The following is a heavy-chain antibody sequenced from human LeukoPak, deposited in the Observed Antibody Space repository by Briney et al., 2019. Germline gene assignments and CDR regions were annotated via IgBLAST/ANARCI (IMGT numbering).Heavy chain of an antibody. J-gene: IGHJ6*04. CDR3: AELGITMIGGV. V-gene: IGHV3-48*03. D-gene: IGHD3-10*02. Sequence: GGSLRLSCAASGFTFSNEMNWVRQAPGKGLEWVSYISSSGSTIYYADSVKGRFTISRDHAKNSLYLQMNSLRAEDTAVYYCAELGITMIGGVWGKGTTVTISS. CDR2: ISSSGSTI. CDR1: GFTFSNE.